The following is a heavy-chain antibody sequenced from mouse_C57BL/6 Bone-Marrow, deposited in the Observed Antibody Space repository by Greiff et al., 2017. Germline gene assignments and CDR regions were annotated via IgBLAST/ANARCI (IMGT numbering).Heavy chain of an antibody. Sequence: VQLQQSGAELVKPGASVKLSCTASGFNIKDYYMHWVKQRTEQGLEWIGRIDPGDGGTKYAPKFKGKATITADKSSNTAYLQLSSLTSEDTSVYYCAIDNDFWYFDVWGTGTTVTVSS. CDR3: AIDNDFWYFDV. J-gene: IGHJ1*03. CDR2: IDPGDGGT. D-gene: IGHD2-4*01. V-gene: IGHV14-2*01. CDR1: GFNIKDYY.